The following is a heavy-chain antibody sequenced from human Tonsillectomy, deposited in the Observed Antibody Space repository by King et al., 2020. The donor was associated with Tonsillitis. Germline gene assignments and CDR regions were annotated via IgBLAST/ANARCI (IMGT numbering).Heavy chain of an antibody. CDR2: ISGSGLTP. Sequence: VQLVESGGDLVQPGGSLRLSCAASGFTLSSYLIGWVRQAPGEGLGRVSLISGSGLTPYYADSVKGRFTISRDTLENTLYLQMDSLRVEDTAIYYCAKDPGDIVVSGAFDGWGQGTLVTVSS. J-gene: IGHJ3*01. D-gene: IGHD2-15*01. CDR3: AKDPGDIVVSGAFDG. V-gene: IGHV3-23*04. CDR1: GFTLSSYL.